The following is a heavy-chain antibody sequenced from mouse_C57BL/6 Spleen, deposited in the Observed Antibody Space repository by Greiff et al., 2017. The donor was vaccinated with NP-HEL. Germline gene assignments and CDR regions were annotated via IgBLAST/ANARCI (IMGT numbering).Heavy chain of an antibody. V-gene: IGHV1-64*01. D-gene: IGHD1-1*02. Sequence: QVHVKQSGAELVKPGASVKLSCKASGYTFTSYWMHWVKQRPGQGLEWIGMIHPNSGSTNYNEKFKSKATLTVDKSSSTAYMQLSSLTSEDSAVYYCARYGYFDYWGQGTTLTVSS. J-gene: IGHJ2*01. CDR3: ARYGYFDY. CDR2: IHPNSGST. CDR1: GYTFTSYW.